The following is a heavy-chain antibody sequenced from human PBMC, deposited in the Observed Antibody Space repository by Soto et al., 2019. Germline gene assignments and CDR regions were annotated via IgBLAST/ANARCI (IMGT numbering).Heavy chain of an antibody. V-gene: IGHV3-30*18. D-gene: IGHD4-17*01. Sequence: QVQLVESGGGVVQPGRSLRLSCAASGFTFSSYGMHWVRQAPGKGLVWVAVISYGGNNKYYADSVKGLITTSRDNFKNTLYLQVSSLRAQDTAAYYCAKDLLWNTVTTTRSWGQGTLVTVSS. CDR3: AKDLLWNTVTTTRS. CDR1: GFTFSSYG. CDR2: ISYGGNNK. J-gene: IGHJ5*01.